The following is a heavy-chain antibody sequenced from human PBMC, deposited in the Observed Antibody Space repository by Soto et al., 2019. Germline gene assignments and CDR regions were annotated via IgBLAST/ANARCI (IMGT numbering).Heavy chain of an antibody. J-gene: IGHJ4*02. CDR1: GGSISSYY. CDR2: IYHSGSS. CDR3: ARSHEYYDSSGYYFRIFDY. Sequence: SETLSLTCTVSGGSISSYYWSWIRQPPGKGLEWIGYIYHSGSSNYNPSLKSRVTISVDTSKNQFSLKMNSVTAADTAVYYCARSHEYYDSSGYYFRIFDYWGQGTLVTVS. D-gene: IGHD3-22*01. V-gene: IGHV4-59*01.